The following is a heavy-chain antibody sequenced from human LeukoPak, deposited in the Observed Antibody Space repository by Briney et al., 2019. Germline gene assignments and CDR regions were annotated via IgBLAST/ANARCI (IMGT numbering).Heavy chain of an antibody. Sequence: SETLSLTCTISGGSISSYYWSWIRQPVGKGLEWIGRIYTSGSTNYNPSLKSRVTMSVDTSKNQFSLKLSSVTAADTAVYYCARLGYCSSTSCYPDYYYYYMDVWGKGTTVTVSS. CDR3: ARLGYCSSTSCYPDYYYYYMDV. CDR1: GGSISSYY. V-gene: IGHV4-4*07. D-gene: IGHD2-2*01. CDR2: IYTSGST. J-gene: IGHJ6*03.